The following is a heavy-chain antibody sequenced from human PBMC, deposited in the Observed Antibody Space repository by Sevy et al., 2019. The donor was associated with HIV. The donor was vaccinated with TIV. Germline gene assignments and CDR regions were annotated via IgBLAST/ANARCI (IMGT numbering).Heavy chain of an antibody. CDR3: TSGYYYDSSGYSDY. CDR2: IRSKDYGGAT. V-gene: IGHV3-49*03. Sequence: GGSLRLSCTGSGFTFGGYAMSWFRQAPGMGLEWVGFIRSKDYGGATEYAASVKGRVTISRDDSKSIADLQMNSLKTEDTAVYYCTSGYYYDSSGYSDYWGQGTLVTVSS. J-gene: IGHJ4*02. CDR1: GFTFGGYA. D-gene: IGHD3-22*01.